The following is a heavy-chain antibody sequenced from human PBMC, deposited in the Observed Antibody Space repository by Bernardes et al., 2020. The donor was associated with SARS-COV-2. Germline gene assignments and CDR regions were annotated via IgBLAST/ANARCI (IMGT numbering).Heavy chain of an antibody. CDR1: GASISGYY. CDR3: ARGAGIPQVLDF. CDR2: LSYDGVT. J-gene: IGHJ4*02. V-gene: IGHV4-59*01. Sequence: SETLSLTCTVSGASISGYYWSWVRQPPGKGLEWIGYLSYDGVTNYSPSLESRVTISIDTSRNQFSLKLSSVTAADTAVYYCARGAGIPQVLDFWARGTLVTVSS.